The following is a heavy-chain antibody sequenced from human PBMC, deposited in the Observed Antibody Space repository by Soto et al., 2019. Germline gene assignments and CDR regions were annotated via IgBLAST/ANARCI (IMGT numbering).Heavy chain of an antibody. Sequence: SKTLSLTCTVSGGSISSYYWSWIRQPPGKGLEWIGYIYYSGSTNYNPSLKSRVTISVDTSKNQFSLKLSSVTAADTAVYYCAKVVAGYMDVWGKGTTVTVSS. CDR2: IYYSGST. CDR1: GGSISSYY. CDR3: AKVVAGYMDV. V-gene: IGHV4-59*01. J-gene: IGHJ6*03.